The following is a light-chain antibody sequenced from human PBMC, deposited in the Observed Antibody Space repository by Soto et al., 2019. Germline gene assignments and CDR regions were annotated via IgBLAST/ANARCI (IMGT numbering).Light chain of an antibody. CDR2: DDS. J-gene: IGKJ1*01. CDR1: QSISSW. Sequence: DIQMTQSPSTLSATAGDRVTITCRASQSISSWLAWYQQKPGKAPKLLIYDDSNLESGVPSRFSGSGSGTDFTLTISHLQPDDSATYYCQQYENYWTFGQGTKVDIK. V-gene: IGKV1-5*01. CDR3: QQYENYWT.